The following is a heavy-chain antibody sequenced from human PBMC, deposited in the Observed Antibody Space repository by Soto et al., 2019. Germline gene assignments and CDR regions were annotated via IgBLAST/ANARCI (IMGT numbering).Heavy chain of an antibody. V-gene: IGHV1-8*01. Sequence: VASVNVSCKASGYTFTSYDINWVRQATGQGLEWMGWMNPNSGNTGYAQKFQGRVTMTRNTSISTAYMELSSLRSEDTAVYYCARGHTYYYDSSDLDYWGRGTLVTVSS. CDR2: MNPNSGNT. D-gene: IGHD3-22*01. CDR1: GYTFTSYD. CDR3: ARGHTYYYDSSDLDY. J-gene: IGHJ4*02.